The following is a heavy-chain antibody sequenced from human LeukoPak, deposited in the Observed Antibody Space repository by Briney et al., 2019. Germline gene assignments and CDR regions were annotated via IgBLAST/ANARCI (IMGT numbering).Heavy chain of an antibody. D-gene: IGHD5-24*01. CDR3: ARVGRRDGYNYDVRAFDI. J-gene: IGHJ3*02. Sequence: SETLSLTCTVSGGSISSYYWSWIRQPPVKGLEGIGYIYYSGSSNYNPSLKSRVTISLDTSKNQFSLKLSSVTAADTAVYYCARVGRRDGYNYDVRAFDIWGQGTMVTVSS. V-gene: IGHV4-59*01. CDR1: GGSISSYY. CDR2: IYYSGSS.